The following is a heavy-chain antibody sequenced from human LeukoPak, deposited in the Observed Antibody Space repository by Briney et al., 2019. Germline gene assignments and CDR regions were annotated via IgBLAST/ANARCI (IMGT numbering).Heavy chain of an antibody. CDR2: IKQDGSEK. J-gene: IGHJ4*02. D-gene: IGHD5-18*01. CDR1: GFTFSSYW. CDR3: AREDTAMAQNY. Sequence: GGSLRLSCAASGFTFSSYWMSWVRQAPGKGLEWVANIKQDGSEKYYVDSVKGRFTISRDNAKNSLYLQMNSLTAEDTAVYYCAREDTAMAQNYWGQGTLVTVSS. V-gene: IGHV3-7*01.